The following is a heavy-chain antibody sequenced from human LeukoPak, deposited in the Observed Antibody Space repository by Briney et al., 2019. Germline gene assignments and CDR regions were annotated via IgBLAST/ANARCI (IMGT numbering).Heavy chain of an antibody. CDR1: GGSISSYY. J-gene: IGHJ5*02. V-gene: IGHV4-4*09. Sequence: NPSETLSLTCTVSGGSISSYYWSWIRQPPGKGLEWIGYIYTSGSTNYNPSLKSRVTISVDTSKNQFSLKLSSVTAADTAVYYCARYLRVGDARWFAPWGQGTLVTVSS. CDR3: ARYLRVGDARWFAP. CDR2: IYTSGST. D-gene: IGHD3-16*01.